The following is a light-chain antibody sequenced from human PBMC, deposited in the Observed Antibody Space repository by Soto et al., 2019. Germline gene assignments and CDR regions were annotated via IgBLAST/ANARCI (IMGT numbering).Light chain of an antibody. CDR2: RTS. V-gene: IGKV3-20*01. J-gene: IGKJ1*01. CDR1: QSVSTNY. CDR3: QQYGTSPQT. Sequence: EIVLTQSPVTAPLSPGVTTTRSCGASQSVSTNYLAWYQQKPGQAPRLLIYRTSTRATGIPDRFSGGGSGTDFTLTISRLAPEDFAVYYCQQYGTSPQTFGQGTKVDIK.